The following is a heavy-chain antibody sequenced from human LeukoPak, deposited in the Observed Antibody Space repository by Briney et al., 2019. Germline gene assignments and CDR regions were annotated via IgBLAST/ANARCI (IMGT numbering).Heavy chain of an antibody. J-gene: IGHJ3*02. CDR1: GGSFSGYY. Sequence: SETLSLTCAVYGGSFSGYYWSWIRQPPGKGLEWIGEMHYSGATNYNPSFKSRVTTSADTPKNQFSLKLSCVTAADTAVYYCARGRLEVYAFDSWGQGTMDTVSS. CDR2: MHYSGAT. D-gene: IGHD3-3*01. V-gene: IGHV4-34*01. CDR3: ARGRLEVYAFDS.